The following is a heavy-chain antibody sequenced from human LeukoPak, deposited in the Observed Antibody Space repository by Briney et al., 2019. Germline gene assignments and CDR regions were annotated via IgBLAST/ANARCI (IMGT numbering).Heavy chain of an antibody. CDR2: IYYSGST. V-gene: IGHV4-59*01. CDR1: GGSISSYY. Sequence: SETLSLTCTVSGGSISSYYWSWIRQPPGKGLEWIGYIYYSGSTNYNPSLKSRVTISVDTSKNQFSLKLSSVTAADTAVYYRARSPYSSGWSDYWGQGTLVTVSS. CDR3: ARSPYSSGWSDY. J-gene: IGHJ4*02. D-gene: IGHD6-19*01.